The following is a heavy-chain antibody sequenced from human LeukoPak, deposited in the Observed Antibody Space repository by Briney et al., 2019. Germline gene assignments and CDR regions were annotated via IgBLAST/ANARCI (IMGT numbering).Heavy chain of an antibody. J-gene: IGHJ4*02. Sequence: ASVKVSCKAFGYGFTSYYIHWVRQAPGQGLEWMGIINPSVGGTTYARKLQGRVTMTRDTSTSTVYMELSSLRSEDTAAYYCARHGSGRYYPAEGRVDYWGQGTLVTVSS. V-gene: IGHV1-46*03. D-gene: IGHD3-10*01. CDR3: ARHGSGRYYPAEGRVDY. CDR1: GYGFTSYY. CDR2: INPSVGGT.